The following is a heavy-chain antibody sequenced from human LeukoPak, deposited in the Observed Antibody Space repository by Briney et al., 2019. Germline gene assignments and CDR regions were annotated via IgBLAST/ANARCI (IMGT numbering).Heavy chain of an antibody. J-gene: IGHJ4*02. V-gene: IGHV4-4*07. Sequence: PSGSLCLTPTEPRGSPSSYNWSSIPPPPREGLEWIGRIYTSGSTGYNPPLKSRVTMSVDTSKHQISLNRNSVAGEHRAVYCCTGVDLKAAYFDYWGQGTLVTVSS. CDR1: RGSPSSYN. CDR3: TGVDLKAAYFDY. D-gene: IGHD2-15*01. CDR2: IYTSGST.